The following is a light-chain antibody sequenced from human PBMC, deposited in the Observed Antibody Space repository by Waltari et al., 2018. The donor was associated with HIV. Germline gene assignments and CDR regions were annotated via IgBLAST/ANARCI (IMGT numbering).Light chain of an antibody. Sequence: YVLTQPPSVSVAPGEAARISCGGNKIEDNTVHWYQQKPGQAPVLVIYYNADRPSGIPERFSGSNSQNTATLTISRVEAGDEADYYCQVWDDIIGPYVVFGGGTKLTVL. J-gene: IGLJ3*02. V-gene: IGLV3-21*04. CDR2: YNA. CDR3: QVWDDIIGPYVV. CDR1: KIEDNT.